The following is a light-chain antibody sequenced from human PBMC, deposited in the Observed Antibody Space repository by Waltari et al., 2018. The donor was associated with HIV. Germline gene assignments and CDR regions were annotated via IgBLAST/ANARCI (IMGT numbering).Light chain of an antibody. V-gene: IGLV2-23*02. Sequence: QSALTQPASVSGSPGQSITISCTGTSSDVGSYNLVSWYQQYPGKVPKLMIYEVSKRPSGVSNRFSGSTSGNTASLTISGLQAEDEADYYCCSYAGSSTPFVFGTATKVTVL. CDR1: SSDVGSYNL. J-gene: IGLJ1*01. CDR2: EVS. CDR3: CSYAGSSTPFV.